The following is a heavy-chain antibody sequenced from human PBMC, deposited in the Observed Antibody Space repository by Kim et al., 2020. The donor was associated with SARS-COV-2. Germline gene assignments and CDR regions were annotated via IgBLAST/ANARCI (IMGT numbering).Heavy chain of an antibody. Sequence: ADSVKGRFTIARDNAKNTLYLQMTSLRAEDTAVYYCSRRAYSSGWWYFDYWGQGTLVTVSS. V-gene: IGHV3-74*01. CDR3: SRRAYSSGWWYFDY. D-gene: IGHD6-19*01. J-gene: IGHJ4*02.